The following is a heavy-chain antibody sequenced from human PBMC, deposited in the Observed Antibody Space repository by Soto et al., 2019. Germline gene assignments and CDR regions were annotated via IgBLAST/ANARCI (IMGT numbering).Heavy chain of an antibody. CDR1: GGSLSSGCYY. Sequence: PSQTLSLTCTVSGGSLSSGCYYWSWIRQHPGKGLEWIGYIYYSGRTYYKPSLHSRVSISVETTENQFSLKLTSVTAADTSVYYCASGGGQSINWFDPWGQGTLVTVSS. V-gene: IGHV4-31*03. CDR2: IYYSGRT. D-gene: IGHD3-16*01. J-gene: IGHJ5*02. CDR3: ASGGGQSINWFDP.